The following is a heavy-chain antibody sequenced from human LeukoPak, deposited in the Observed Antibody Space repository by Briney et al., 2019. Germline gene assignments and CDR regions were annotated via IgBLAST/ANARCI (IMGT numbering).Heavy chain of an antibody. D-gene: IGHD1-1*01. CDR3: ARSRETTVLFDY. CDR2: IYYSGST. V-gene: IGHV4-39*01. CDR1: GGSISSSSYY. Sequence: SETLSLTCTVSGGSISSSSYYWGWIRQPPGKGLEWIGSIYYSGSTYYNPSLKSRVTISVDTSKNQFSLKLSSVTAADTAVYYCARSRETTVLFDYWGQGTLVTVSS. J-gene: IGHJ4*02.